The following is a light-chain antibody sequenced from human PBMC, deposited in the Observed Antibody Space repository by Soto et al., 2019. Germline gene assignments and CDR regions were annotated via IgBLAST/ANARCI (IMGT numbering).Light chain of an antibody. V-gene: IGLV1-47*01. CDR1: SSNIGSNY. CDR3: AAWDDSLSGSYV. CDR2: RNN. Sequence: QSVLTQPPSASGTPGQRVTISCSGSSSNIGSNYVYWYQQLPGTAPKLLIYRNNQRPSGVPDRFSGSKSGTSASLAISGLRFEDEADYYCAAWDDSLSGSYVFGTGTKLTVL. J-gene: IGLJ1*01.